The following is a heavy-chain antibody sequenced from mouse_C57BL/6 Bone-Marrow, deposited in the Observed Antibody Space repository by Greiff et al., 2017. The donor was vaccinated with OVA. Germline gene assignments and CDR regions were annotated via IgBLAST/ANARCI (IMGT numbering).Heavy chain of an antibody. CDR2: IRLKSDNYAP. V-gene: IGHV6-3*01. CDR3: TGEYYGPWFAY. Sequence: EVKVEASGGGLVQPGGSMKLSCVASGFTFSNYWMNWVRQSPEKGLEWVAQIRLKSDNYAPHYAESVKGRFTISRDDSKSSVDLQMNNLRAEDTGIYYCTGEYYGPWFAYWGQGTLVTVSA. CDR1: GFTFSNYW. D-gene: IGHD1-1*01. J-gene: IGHJ3*01.